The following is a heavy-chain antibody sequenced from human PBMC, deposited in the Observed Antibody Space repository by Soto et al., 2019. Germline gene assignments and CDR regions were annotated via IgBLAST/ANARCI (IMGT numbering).Heavy chain of an antibody. CDR2: IKLDGREK. D-gene: IGHD2-15*01. CDR3: ARVGGFCSGGSCQVLFFDS. V-gene: IGHV3-7*01. CDR1: GFTFSNYW. J-gene: IGHJ4*02. Sequence: EVQLVESGGGLVQPGGSLRLSCAASGFTFSNYWMSWVRQAPGKGLEWVANIKLDGREKDYVDSVKGRFTISRDNAKKSLYLQMNSLRAEDTAVYYCARVGGFCSGGSCQVLFFDSWGQGALVTVSS.